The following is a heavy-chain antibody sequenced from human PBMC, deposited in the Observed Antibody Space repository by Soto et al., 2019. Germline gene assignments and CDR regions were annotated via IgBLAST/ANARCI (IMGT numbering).Heavy chain of an antibody. Sequence: QITLKESGPTLVKPTQTLTLTCTFSGFSLSTSGVGVGWIRQPPGKALEWLALNYWDDDKRYSPSLKSRLTITKDTSKNQVVLTMTNMDPVDTATYYCAHLTYYFDSSAYYWYFDLWGRGTLVTVSS. J-gene: IGHJ2*01. D-gene: IGHD3-22*01. CDR2: NYWDDDK. CDR3: AHLTYYFDSSAYYWYFDL. CDR1: GFSLSTSGVG. V-gene: IGHV2-5*02.